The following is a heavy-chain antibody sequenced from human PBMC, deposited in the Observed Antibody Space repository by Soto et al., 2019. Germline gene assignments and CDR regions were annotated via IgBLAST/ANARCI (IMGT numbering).Heavy chain of an antibody. Sequence: SETLSLTCAVSGGSISSRNWWSWVRQPPGKGLEWIGEIHHSGSTNPNPSLKSRVTTSVDKSKNQFSLKLTSVTAADTAVYYCARLPWGSYSITFDYWGQGTLVTVSS. CDR2: IHHSGST. CDR1: GGSISSRNW. J-gene: IGHJ4*02. V-gene: IGHV4-4*02. CDR3: ARLPWGSYSITFDY. D-gene: IGHD1-26*01.